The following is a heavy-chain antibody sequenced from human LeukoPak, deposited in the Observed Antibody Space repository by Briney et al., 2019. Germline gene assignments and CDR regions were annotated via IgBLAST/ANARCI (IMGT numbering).Heavy chain of an antibody. V-gene: IGHV1-8*01. Sequence: GASVKVSCKASGYTFTSYDINWVRQATGQGLEWMGWMNPNSGNTGYAQKFQGRVTMTRNTSISTAYMELSSLRSEDTAVYYCARWYSSGWYADFAFDIWGQGTMVTVSS. CDR2: MNPNSGNT. CDR3: ARWYSSGWYADFAFDI. D-gene: IGHD6-19*01. J-gene: IGHJ3*02. CDR1: GYTFTSYD.